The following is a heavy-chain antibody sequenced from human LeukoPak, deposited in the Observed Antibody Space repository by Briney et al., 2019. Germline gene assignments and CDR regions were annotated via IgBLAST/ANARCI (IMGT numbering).Heavy chain of an antibody. D-gene: IGHD3-22*01. V-gene: IGHV3-23*01. CDR1: GFTFSNYA. J-gene: IGHJ4*02. CDR2: LSGSGGVT. CDR3: AKGPFSYYDASGYNYFDS. Sequence: PGGSLRLSCAASGFTFSNYAMSWVRQAPGKGLEWVSALSGSGGVTYSADSVKGRFTISRDNSKNTLYLQMNSLRAEDSAVYYCAKGPFSYYDASGYNYFDSWGQGTLVTVSS.